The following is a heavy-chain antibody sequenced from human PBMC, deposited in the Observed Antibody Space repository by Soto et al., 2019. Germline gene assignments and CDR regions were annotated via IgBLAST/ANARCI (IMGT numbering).Heavy chain of an antibody. Sequence: ASVKVSCKASGYTFNSYGISWLRQAPGQGLEWLGWISPYNDDTKYTQRLQGRVTMSTDTSSRTAYMHLRSLRSDDTAVYFCARGGYYDSSGSRNYHYYGMDVWGQGTTVTVSS. J-gene: IGHJ6*02. D-gene: IGHD3-22*01. CDR3: ARGGYYDSSGSRNYHYYGMDV. V-gene: IGHV1-18*01. CDR2: ISPYNDDT. CDR1: GYTFNSYG.